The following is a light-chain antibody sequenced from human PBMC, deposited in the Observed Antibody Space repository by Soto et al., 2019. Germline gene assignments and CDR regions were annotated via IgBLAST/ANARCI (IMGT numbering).Light chain of an antibody. CDR2: EVN. Sequence: SALTQPASVCGSPGQSITISCTGDRTDVGKYNLVSWYQQHPGTAPKLILFEVNKRRSVVSHRFSGSKSGNTASLTISGLQAEDESDYYCCSYAGTRTWVFGGGTKVTVL. J-gene: IGLJ3*02. CDR3: CSYAGTRTWV. V-gene: IGLV2-23*02. CDR1: RTDVGKYNL.